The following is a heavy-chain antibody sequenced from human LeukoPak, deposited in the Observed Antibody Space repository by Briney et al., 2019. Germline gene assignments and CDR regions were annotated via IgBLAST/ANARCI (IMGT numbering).Heavy chain of an antibody. Sequence: ASVKVSCKASGYTFTGYFIHWLRQAPGQGLEWMGWINPSSGGTNYEQKFQGRVTMTRDTSMSTAYMELSSLRSDDTAVYYCARADSGNWYWFDPWGQGTLVTVSS. V-gene: IGHV1-2*02. J-gene: IGHJ5*02. CDR3: ARADSGNWYWFDP. CDR1: GYTFTGYF. D-gene: IGHD6-13*01. CDR2: INPSSGGT.